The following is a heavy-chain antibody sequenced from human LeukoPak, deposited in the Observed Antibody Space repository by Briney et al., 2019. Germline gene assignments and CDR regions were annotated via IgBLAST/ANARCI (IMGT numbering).Heavy chain of an antibody. D-gene: IGHD4-17*01. J-gene: IGHJ4*02. Sequence: GASVKVSCKASGYTFTGYYIHWVRQAPGQGLEWMAWINPNSGGTNYAQKFQGRVTVTSDTSISTAYMEVSRLRSDDTAVYYCARQPVDYGSVDYWGQGTLVTVSS. CDR3: ARQPVDYGSVDY. CDR1: GYTFTGYY. CDR2: INPNSGGT. V-gene: IGHV1-2*02.